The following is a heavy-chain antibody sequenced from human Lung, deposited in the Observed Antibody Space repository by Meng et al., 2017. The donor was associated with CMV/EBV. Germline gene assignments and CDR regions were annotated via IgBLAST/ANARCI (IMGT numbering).Heavy chain of an antibody. CDR3: AGHLLAVGAY. J-gene: IGHJ4*02. CDR1: GFTFSSYA. V-gene: IGHV3-30*04. Sequence: LSCAASGFTFSSYAMHWVRQAPGKGLQWVAVISFDGNNKDYVDTVKGRFTISRDNSKNTLFLQMNGLRPEDTAVYYCAGHLLAVGAYWGQGTLVTVSS. D-gene: IGHD1-26*01. CDR2: ISFDGNNK.